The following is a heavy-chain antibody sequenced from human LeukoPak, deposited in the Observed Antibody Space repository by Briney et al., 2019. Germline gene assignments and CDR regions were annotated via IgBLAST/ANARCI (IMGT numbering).Heavy chain of an antibody. V-gene: IGHV3-23*01. J-gene: IGHJ4*02. D-gene: IGHD3-16*02. CDR1: GFTFSSYA. Sequence: EGSLRLSCAASGFTFSSYAMSWVRQAPGKGLEWVSAISGSGGSTYYADSVKGRFTISRDNSKNTLYLQINSLRAEDTAVYYCAKDQGVYDYVWGSYRYSPFDYWGQGTLVTVSS. CDR2: ISGSGGST. CDR3: AKDQGVYDYVWGSYRYSPFDY.